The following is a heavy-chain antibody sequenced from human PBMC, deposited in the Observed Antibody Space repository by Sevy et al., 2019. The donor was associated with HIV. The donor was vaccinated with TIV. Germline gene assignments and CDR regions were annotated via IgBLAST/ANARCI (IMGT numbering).Heavy chain of an antibody. CDR3: ARDYGGNSALGY. V-gene: IGHV3-11*01. CDR1: GFAFRDYY. Sequence: GESLKISCAASGFAFRDYYMTWIRQAPGKGLEWVSYISSSATTIYYADSVEGRFTISRDNVKRSLYLQMNSLRVEDTAVYYCARDYGGNSALGYWGQGTLVTVSS. J-gene: IGHJ4*02. CDR2: ISSSATTI. D-gene: IGHD4-17*01.